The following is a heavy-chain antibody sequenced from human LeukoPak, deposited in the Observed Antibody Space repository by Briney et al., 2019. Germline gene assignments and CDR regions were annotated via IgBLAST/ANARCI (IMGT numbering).Heavy chain of an antibody. D-gene: IGHD1-26*01. Sequence: LRLSCAASGFTFSSYWMSWIRQPPGKALEWLARIDWDDDKYYSTSLKTRLTISKDTSKNQVVLTMTNMDPVDTATYFCARFLVGATQYFDYWGQGTLVTVSS. CDR2: IDWDDDK. J-gene: IGHJ4*02. V-gene: IGHV2-70*11. CDR3: ARFLVGATQYFDY. CDR1: GFTFSSYW.